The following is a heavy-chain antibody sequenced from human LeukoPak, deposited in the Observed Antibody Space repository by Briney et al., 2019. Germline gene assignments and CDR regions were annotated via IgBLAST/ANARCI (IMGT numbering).Heavy chain of an antibody. CDR1: GFTFSNYW. CDR2: IKQDGSEK. Sequence: PGGSLRLSCAASGFTFSNYWMTWVRQAPGKGLEWVANIKQDGSEKYYVDSVRGRFTISGDSAKNSLYLQMNSLRAEDSAVYYCAREISSWYRTEGRFDPWGQGTLVTVSS. CDR3: AREISSWYRTEGRFDP. J-gene: IGHJ5*02. D-gene: IGHD6-13*01. V-gene: IGHV3-7*01.